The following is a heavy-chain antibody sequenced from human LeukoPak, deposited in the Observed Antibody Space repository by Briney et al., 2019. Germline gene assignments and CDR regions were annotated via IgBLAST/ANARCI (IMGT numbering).Heavy chain of an antibody. Sequence: GGSLRLSCAASGFTFSSYAMHWVRQAPGKGLEWVAVISYDGSNKYYADSVKGRFTISRDNSKNTLYLQMNSLRAEETAVYYCARGSDFWSGYCFDYWGQGTLVTVSS. CDR2: ISYDGSNK. CDR1: GFTFSSYA. V-gene: IGHV3-30-3*01. D-gene: IGHD3-3*01. CDR3: ARGSDFWSGYCFDY. J-gene: IGHJ4*02.